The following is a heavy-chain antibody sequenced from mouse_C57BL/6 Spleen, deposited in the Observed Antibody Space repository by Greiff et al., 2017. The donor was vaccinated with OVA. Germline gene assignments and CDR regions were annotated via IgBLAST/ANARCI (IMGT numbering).Heavy chain of an antibody. CDR2: IWTGGGT. CDR1: GFSLTSYA. J-gene: IGHJ2*01. D-gene: IGHD3-2*02. CDR3: ARNRDSSGRYYFDY. Sequence: VKLMESGPGLVAPSQSLSITCTVSGFSLTSYAISWVRQPPGKGLEWLGVIWTGGGTNYNSALKSRLSISKDNSKSQVFLKMNSLQTDDTARYYCARNRDSSGRYYFDYWGQGTTLTVSS. V-gene: IGHV2-9-1*01.